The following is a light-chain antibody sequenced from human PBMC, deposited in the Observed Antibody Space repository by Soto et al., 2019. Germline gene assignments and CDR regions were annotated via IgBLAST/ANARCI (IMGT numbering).Light chain of an antibody. CDR2: EVT. CDR1: SSDVGGYND. J-gene: IGLJ2*01. Sequence: QSALTQPPSASGSPGQSVTISCTGTSSDVGGYNDVSWFRQHPGKAPKLMIYEVTKRPSGVPDRFSGSKSGNTASLAVSGLQAEDEADYYCISYAGSNNFVVFGGGTKVTVL. V-gene: IGLV2-8*01. CDR3: ISYAGSNNFVV.